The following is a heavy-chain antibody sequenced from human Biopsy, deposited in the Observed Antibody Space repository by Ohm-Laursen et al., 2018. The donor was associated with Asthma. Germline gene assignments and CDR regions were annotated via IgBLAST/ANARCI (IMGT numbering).Heavy chain of an antibody. J-gene: IGHJ2*01. CDR2: IYYSGRT. CDR1: GDAMSTSGSY. V-gene: IGHV4-39*02. CDR3: AGAVSSSSYWYFDL. Sequence: TLSLTCIASGDAMSTSGSYWGWIRQSPGKGLEWIGSIYYSGRTYYNPSLESRVTISADTSKNHFSLKVTSVTAADTAVYYCAGAVSSSSYWYFDLWGRGDLVTVSS. D-gene: IGHD6-6*01.